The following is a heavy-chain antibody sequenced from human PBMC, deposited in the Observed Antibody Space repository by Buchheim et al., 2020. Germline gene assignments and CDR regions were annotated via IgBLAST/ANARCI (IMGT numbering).Heavy chain of an antibody. J-gene: IGHJ4*02. V-gene: IGHV3-74*01. CDR1: GFTFSSYW. CDR2: IRSDGTST. CDR3: ARDDYQRY. Sequence: VQLVESGGGVVQPGRSLRLSCAASGFTFSSYWMHWVRQAPGKGLVWVSRIRSDGTSTYYADSVKGRFTISRDNAQNTLYLQMNSLRVEDTAVYYCARDDYQRYWGQGTL. D-gene: IGHD4-11*01.